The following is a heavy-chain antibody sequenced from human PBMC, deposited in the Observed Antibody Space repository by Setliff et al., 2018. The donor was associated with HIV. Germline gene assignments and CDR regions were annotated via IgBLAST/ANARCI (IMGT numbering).Heavy chain of an antibody. CDR3: ARSLVPSGYYYGRHAFDI. CDR2: IYYSGNT. J-gene: IGHJ3*02. Sequence: SETLSLTCSVSGASIRGHYWSWIRQSPGEGLEWIGNIYYSGNTNYNPSFKSRVTISVDTSKNQFSLRVNSVTAADTAVYYCARSLVPSGYYYGRHAFDIWGQGTKVTVS. D-gene: IGHD3-22*01. CDR1: GASIRGHY. V-gene: IGHV4-59*08.